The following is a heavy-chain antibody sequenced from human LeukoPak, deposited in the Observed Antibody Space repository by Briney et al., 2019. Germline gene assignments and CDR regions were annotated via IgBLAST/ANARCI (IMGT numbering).Heavy chain of an antibody. D-gene: IGHD4-17*01. CDR1: GFTFSTYW. V-gene: IGHV3-7*05. J-gene: IGHJ3*02. Sequence: GGSLRLSCAASGFTFSTYWMSWVRQPPGKGLEWVANIKRDGSEKYYVDSVKGRFTISRDNAKNSLYLQMNSLRAEDTAVYYCARGGYGEYVQAFDIWGQGTMVTVSS. CDR3: ARGGYGEYVQAFDI. CDR2: IKRDGSEK.